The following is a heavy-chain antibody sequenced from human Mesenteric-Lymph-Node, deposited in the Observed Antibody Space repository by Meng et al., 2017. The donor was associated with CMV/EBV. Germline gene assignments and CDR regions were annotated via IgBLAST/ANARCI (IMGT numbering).Heavy chain of an antibody. CDR3: AKDLGEQLVDTDYYYYGMDV. Sequence: GESLKISCAASGFTSSSYSMNWVRQAPGKGLEWVAVIWYDGSNKYYADSVKGRFTISRDNSKNTLYLQMNSLRAEDTAVYYCAKDLGEQLVDTDYYYYGMDVWGQGTTVTVSS. J-gene: IGHJ6*02. CDR1: GFTSSSYS. CDR2: IWYDGSNK. D-gene: IGHD5-18*01. V-gene: IGHV3-33*06.